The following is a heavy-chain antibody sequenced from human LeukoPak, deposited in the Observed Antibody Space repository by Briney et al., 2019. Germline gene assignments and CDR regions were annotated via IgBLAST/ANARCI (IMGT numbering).Heavy chain of an antibody. Sequence: SETLSLTCTVSGGSLSSGGYYWSWIRQHPGKGLEWIGYIYYSGSTYYNPSLKSRVTISVDTSKNQFSLKLSSVTAADTAVYYCARGDVDYGSGSYYRYFGYWGQGTLVTVSS. D-gene: IGHD3-10*01. CDR2: IYYSGST. J-gene: IGHJ4*02. CDR3: ARGDVDYGSGSYYRYFGY. CDR1: GGSLSSGGYY. V-gene: IGHV4-31*03.